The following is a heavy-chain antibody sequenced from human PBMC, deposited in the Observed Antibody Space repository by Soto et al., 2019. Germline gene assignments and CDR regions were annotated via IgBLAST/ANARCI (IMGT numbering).Heavy chain of an antibody. CDR3: APDWNFDY. J-gene: IGHJ4*02. CDR2: ISSTSSYI. Sequence: GGSLRLSCAASGFIFSDYSMNWVRQAPGKGLEWVSSISSTSSYIYYADSLKGRFTISRDNAKNSLYLQMNSLRVEDAAVYYCAPDWNFDYWGQGTLVTVSS. D-gene: IGHD2-21*01. CDR1: GFIFSDYS. V-gene: IGHV3-21*01.